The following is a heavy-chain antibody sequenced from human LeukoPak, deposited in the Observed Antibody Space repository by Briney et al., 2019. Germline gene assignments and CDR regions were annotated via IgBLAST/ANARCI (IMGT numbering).Heavy chain of an antibody. J-gene: IGHJ5*02. V-gene: IGHV3-30*03. CDR2: ISYDGSNK. Sequence: GGSLRLSCAASGFTFSSYGVHWVRQAPGKGLEWVAVISYDGSNKYYADSVKGRFTISRDNPKNTLYLQMNSLRAEDTAVYYCAGQSRLGYCSGGSCYSQPFDPWGQGTLVTVSS. CDR3: AGQSRLGYCSGGSCYSQPFDP. D-gene: IGHD2-15*01. CDR1: GFTFSSYG.